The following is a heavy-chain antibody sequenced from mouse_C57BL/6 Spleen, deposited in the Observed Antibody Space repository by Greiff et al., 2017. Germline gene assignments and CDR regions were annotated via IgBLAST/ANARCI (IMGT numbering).Heavy chain of an antibody. Sequence: EVQLQESGGDLVKPGGSLKLSCAASGFTFSSYGMSWVRQTPDKRLEWVATISSGGSYTYYPDSVKGRFTISRDNAKNTLYLQMSSLKSEDTAMYYCARHYDYDRASYAMDYWGQGTSVTVSS. CDR1: GFTFSSYG. J-gene: IGHJ4*01. CDR2: ISSGGSYT. CDR3: ARHYDYDRASYAMDY. V-gene: IGHV5-6*01. D-gene: IGHD2-4*01.